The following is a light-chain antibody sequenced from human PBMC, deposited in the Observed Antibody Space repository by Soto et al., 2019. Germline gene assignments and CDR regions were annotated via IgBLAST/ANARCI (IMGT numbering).Light chain of an antibody. CDR3: QQYNDNWT. CDR2: KAS. Sequence: DIPMTQSPSTLSASVGDRVTIPCRASQSISSWLAWYQQKPGTAPKLLIYKASTLQSGVPSRFSGSESGTEFTLTISSLQPDDSATYYCQQYNDNWTFGQGTKVEIK. V-gene: IGKV1-5*03. J-gene: IGKJ1*01. CDR1: QSISSW.